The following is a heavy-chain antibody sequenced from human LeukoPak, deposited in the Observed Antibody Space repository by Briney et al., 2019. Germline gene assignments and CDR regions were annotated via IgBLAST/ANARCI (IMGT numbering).Heavy chain of an antibody. D-gene: IGHD6-19*01. Sequence: PGGSLRLSCAPSGFTVSSNYMSWVRQAPGKGLEWVSVIYSGGSTYYADSVKGRFTISRDNSKNTLYLQMNSLRAEDTAVYYCASGYSSGWFDYWGQGTLVTVSS. CDR1: GFTVSSNY. J-gene: IGHJ4*02. CDR2: IYSGGST. CDR3: ASGYSSGWFDY. V-gene: IGHV3-66*01.